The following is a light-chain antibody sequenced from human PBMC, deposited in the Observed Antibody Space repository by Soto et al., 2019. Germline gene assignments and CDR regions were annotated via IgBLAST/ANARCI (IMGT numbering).Light chain of an antibody. CDR1: SGHSSYA. V-gene: IGLV4-69*01. J-gene: IGLJ3*02. CDR3: QTWGTGPWV. Sequence: QLVLTQSPSASASLGASVKLTCTLSSGHSSYAIAWHQQQPEKGPRYLMKLNSDGSHSKGDGIPDRFSGSSSGAERYLTICRLQSEDEADYYCQTWGTGPWVFGGGTKLTVL. CDR2: LNSDGSH.